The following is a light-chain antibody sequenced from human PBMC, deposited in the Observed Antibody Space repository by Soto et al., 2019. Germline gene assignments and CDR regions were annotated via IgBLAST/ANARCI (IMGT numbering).Light chain of an antibody. Sequence: QSVLSQPASVSGSPGQSITISCTGTSSDVGGYDFVSWYQQHPGKAPKLIICEVNNRPSGVSNRFSGSKSGNTASLTISGLQTEDEADYYCSSYTSTSTLIVFGGGTKLTVL. CDR3: SSYTSTSTLIV. J-gene: IGLJ2*01. V-gene: IGLV2-14*01. CDR2: EVN. CDR1: SSDVGGYDF.